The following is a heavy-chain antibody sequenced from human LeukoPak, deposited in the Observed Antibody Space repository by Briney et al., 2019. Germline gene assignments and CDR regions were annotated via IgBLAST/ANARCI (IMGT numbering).Heavy chain of an antibody. Sequence: GGSLRLSCAASGFTFSNAWMSWVRQAPGKGLEWVGRIKSKTDGGTTDYAAPVKGRFTISRDDSKNTLYLQMNSLETEDTAVYYCAKWPATTVTGENRDYWGQGTLVTVSS. CDR3: AKWPATTVTGENRDY. D-gene: IGHD4-17*01. J-gene: IGHJ4*02. V-gene: IGHV3-15*01. CDR1: GFTFSNAW. CDR2: IKSKTDGGTT.